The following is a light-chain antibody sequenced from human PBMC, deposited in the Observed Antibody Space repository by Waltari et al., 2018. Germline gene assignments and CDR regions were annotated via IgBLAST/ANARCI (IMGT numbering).Light chain of an antibody. CDR1: SLRRYY. CDR2: DKN. CDR3: HSRDASGVGGS. V-gene: IGLV3-19*01. Sequence: SSELTQDPAVSVAMGPTVRITCEGDSLRRYYASWYQQRPGQAPILVMYDKNNRPSGVPDRFSGSNSHNTASLTITGAQAEDEASYYCHSRDASGVGGSFGGGTKLTVL. J-gene: IGLJ2*01.